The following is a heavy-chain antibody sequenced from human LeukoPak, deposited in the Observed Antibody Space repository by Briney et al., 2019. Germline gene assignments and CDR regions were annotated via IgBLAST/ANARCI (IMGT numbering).Heavy chain of an antibody. CDR3: ARGIRGYSYGRNAFDI. V-gene: IGHV4-34*01. Sequence: SETLSLTCAVYGGSFSGYYWSWIRQPPGKGLEWIGEINHSGSTNYNPSLKSRVTISVDTSKNQFSLKLSSVTAAGTAVYYCARGIRGYSYGRNAFDIWGQGTMVTVSS. D-gene: IGHD5-18*01. J-gene: IGHJ3*02. CDR2: INHSGST. CDR1: GGSFSGYY.